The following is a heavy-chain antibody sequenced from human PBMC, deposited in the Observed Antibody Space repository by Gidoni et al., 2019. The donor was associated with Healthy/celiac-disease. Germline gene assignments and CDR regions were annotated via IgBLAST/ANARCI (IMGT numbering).Heavy chain of an antibody. J-gene: IGHJ4*02. Sequence: LRLSCAASGFTFSSYSMNWVRQAPGKGLEWVSYISSSSSTIYYADSVKGRFTISKDNAKNSLYLQMNSLRDEDTAVYYCARISGSYYGFFDYWGQGTLVTVSS. CDR2: ISSSSSTI. V-gene: IGHV3-48*02. CDR1: GFTFSSYS. D-gene: IGHD1-26*01. CDR3: ARISGSYYGFFDY.